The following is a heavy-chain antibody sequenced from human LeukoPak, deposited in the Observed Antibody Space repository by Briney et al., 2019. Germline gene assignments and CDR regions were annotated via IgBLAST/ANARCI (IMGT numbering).Heavy chain of an antibody. CDR3: VKATVTNYYGMDV. CDR1: GFTFDDYA. J-gene: IGHJ6*02. CDR2: ISGDGIST. D-gene: IGHD4-11*01. V-gene: IGHV3-43*02. Sequence: GGSLRLSCAASGFTFDDYAMHWVRQAPGKGLEWVSLISGDGISTDYADSVKGRFTITRDNSKNSLYLQMNSLRTEDTAWYYCVKATVTNYYGMDVWGQGTTVTVSS.